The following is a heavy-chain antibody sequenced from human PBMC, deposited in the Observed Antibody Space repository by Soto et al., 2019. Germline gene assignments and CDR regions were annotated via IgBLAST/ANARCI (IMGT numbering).Heavy chain of an antibody. CDR3: ARSDDRY. V-gene: IGHV4-59*01. Sequence: TSETLSLTCTVSGCSISSYYWSWIRQPPGKGLEWIGYIYYSGSTNYNPSLKSRVTISVDTSKNQFSLKLSSVTAADTAVYYCARSDDRYWGQGTLVTVSS. CDR2: IYYSGST. J-gene: IGHJ4*02. CDR1: GCSISSYY.